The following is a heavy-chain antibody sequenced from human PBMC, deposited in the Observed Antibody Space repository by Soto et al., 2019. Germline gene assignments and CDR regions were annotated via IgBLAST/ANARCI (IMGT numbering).Heavy chain of an antibody. CDR2: ISGSGGST. V-gene: IGHV3-23*01. D-gene: IGHD6-6*01. CDR3: AKDQMGSSSVLPFDY. J-gene: IGHJ4*02. CDR1: GFTFSSYA. Sequence: PGGSLRLSCAAAGFTFSSYAMSWVRQAPGKGLEWVSAISGSGGSTYYADSVKGRFTISRDNSKNTLYLQMNSLRAEDTAVYYSAKDQMGSSSVLPFDYWGQGTLVTVSS.